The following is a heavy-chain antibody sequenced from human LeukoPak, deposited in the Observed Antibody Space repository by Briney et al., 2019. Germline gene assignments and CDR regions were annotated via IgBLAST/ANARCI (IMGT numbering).Heavy chain of an antibody. CDR3: ARGTAMAISNWFDP. D-gene: IGHD5-18*01. J-gene: IGHJ5*02. Sequence: GASVKVSCKASGSTFSSYAISWVRQAPGQGLEWMGGIIPIFGTANYAQKFQGRVTITADESTSTAYMELSSLRSEDTAVYYCARGTAMAISNWFDPWGQGTLVTVSS. CDR1: GSTFSSYA. V-gene: IGHV1-69*01. CDR2: IIPIFGTA.